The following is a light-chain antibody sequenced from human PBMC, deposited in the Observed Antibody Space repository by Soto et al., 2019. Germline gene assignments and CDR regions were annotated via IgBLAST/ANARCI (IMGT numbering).Light chain of an antibody. CDR2: KAS. Sequence: GDRVLITCRASQSVSNWLAWYQQKPGKAPNLLIDKASSLKSGVPSRFSGSGSGTEFTLTISNLQPDDFATYYCQQYYTYWTFGQGTKVDIK. CDR1: QSVSNW. CDR3: QQYYTYWT. V-gene: IGKV1-5*03. J-gene: IGKJ1*01.